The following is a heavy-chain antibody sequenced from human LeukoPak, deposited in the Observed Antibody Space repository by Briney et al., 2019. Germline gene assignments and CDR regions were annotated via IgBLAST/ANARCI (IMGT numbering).Heavy chain of an antibody. J-gene: IGHJ6*02. CDR1: GGSISSGDYY. V-gene: IGHV4-30-4*01. Sequence: PSETLSLTCTVSGGSISSGDYYWSWIRQPPGKGLEWIGYIYYSGSTYYNPSPKSRVTISVDTSKNQFSLKLSSVTAADTAVYYCAREGPSAYGDYHYYYYGMDVWGQGTTVTVSS. CDR2: IYYSGST. D-gene: IGHD4-17*01. CDR3: AREGPSAYGDYHYYYYGMDV.